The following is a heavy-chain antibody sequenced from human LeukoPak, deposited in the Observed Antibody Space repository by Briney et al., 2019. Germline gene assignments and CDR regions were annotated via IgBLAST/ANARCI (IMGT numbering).Heavy chain of an antibody. CDR1: GVSVSSGRYY. CDR3: ARDTGPYSSGWYGEWYFDL. V-gene: IGHV4-61*01. CDR2: IYYSGST. J-gene: IGHJ2*01. Sequence: SETLSLTCTVSGVSVSSGRYYWSWIRQPPGKGLEWIGYIYYSGSTNYSPSLKSRVTISVDTSKNQFSLKLSSVTAADTAVYYCARDTGPYSSGWYGEWYFDLWGRGTLVTVSS. D-gene: IGHD6-19*01.